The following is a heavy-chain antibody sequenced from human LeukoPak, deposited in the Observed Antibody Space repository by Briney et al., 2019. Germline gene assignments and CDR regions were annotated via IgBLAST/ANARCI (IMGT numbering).Heavy chain of an antibody. J-gene: IGHJ1*01. CDR3: AKEIYGDPTGGRFQH. V-gene: IGHV3-23*01. Sequence: GGSLRLSCTASGFTFSSYGMHWVRQVSGKGLEWVSVISGSGGSTYYADSVKGRFTISRDNSKNTLYLQMKSLRAEDTAVYYCAKEIYGDPTGGRFQHWGQGTLVTVSS. CDR2: ISGSGGST. CDR1: GFTFSSYG. D-gene: IGHD4/OR15-4a*01.